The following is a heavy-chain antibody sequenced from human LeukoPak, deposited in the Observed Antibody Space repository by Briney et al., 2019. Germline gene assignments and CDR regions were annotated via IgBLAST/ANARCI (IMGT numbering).Heavy chain of an antibody. Sequence: ASVKVSCKASGYTFTGYYMHWVRQAPGQGLEWMGWMNPNSGNTGYAQKFQGRVTMTRNTSISTAYMELSSLRSEDTAVYYCARGGGVDYGDYAGNDYWGQGTLVTVSS. CDR2: MNPNSGNT. V-gene: IGHV1-8*02. CDR1: GYTFTGYY. CDR3: ARGGGVDYGDYAGNDY. J-gene: IGHJ4*02. D-gene: IGHD4-17*01.